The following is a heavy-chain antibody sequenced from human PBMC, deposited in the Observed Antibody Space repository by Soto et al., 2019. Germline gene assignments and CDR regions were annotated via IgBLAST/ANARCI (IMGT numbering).Heavy chain of an antibody. CDR1: GGSISSSSYY. J-gene: IGHJ6*02. Sequence: PSETLSLTCIVSGGSISSSSYYWGWIRQPPGKGLEWIGSIYYSGSTYYNPSLKSRVTISVDTSKNQFSLKLSSVTAADTAVYYCLGTYYYYGMDVWGQGTTVTVSS. CDR2: IYYSGST. D-gene: IGHD7-27*01. V-gene: IGHV4-39*01. CDR3: LGTYYYYGMDV.